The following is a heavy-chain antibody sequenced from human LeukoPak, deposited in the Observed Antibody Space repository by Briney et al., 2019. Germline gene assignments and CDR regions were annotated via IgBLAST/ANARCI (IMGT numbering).Heavy chain of an antibody. CDR1: GFTFSSYS. J-gene: IGHJ4*02. CDR2: ISRSSSTI. Sequence: PGGSLRLSCAASGFTFSSYSMNWVRQDTGKGLERHSDISRSSSTIYYADSVRGRFTISRDNAKNSLYLQMNSLRDEDTAVYYCARDFGYYDSSGLVDYWGQGTLVTV. D-gene: IGHD3-22*01. V-gene: IGHV3-48*02. CDR3: ARDFGYYDSSGLVDY.